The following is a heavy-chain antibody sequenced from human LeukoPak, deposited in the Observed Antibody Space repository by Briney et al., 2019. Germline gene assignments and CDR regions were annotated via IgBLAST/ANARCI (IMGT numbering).Heavy chain of an antibody. CDR1: GYSFTSYW. J-gene: IGHJ6*02. CDR3: ARSPGSSSSYYYGMDV. Sequence: GESLKISCKGSGYSFTSYWIGWVRQMPGKGLEWMGIIYPGDSDTRYSPSFQGQVTISADKSISTAYLQWSSLKAPDTAMYYCARSPGSSSSYYYGMDVWGQGTTVTVSS. V-gene: IGHV5-51*01. CDR2: IYPGDSDT. D-gene: IGHD6-6*01.